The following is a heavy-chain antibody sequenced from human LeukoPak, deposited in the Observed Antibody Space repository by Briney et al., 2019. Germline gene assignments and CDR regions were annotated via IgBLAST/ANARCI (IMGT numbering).Heavy chain of an antibody. J-gene: IGHJ6*03. D-gene: IGHD2/OR15-2a*01. V-gene: IGHV4-39*07. CDR3: ARAVYAFSVALHMDV. CDR2: IYYSGST. CDR1: GGSISSSSYY. Sequence: PSETLSLTCTVSGGSISSSSYYWGWIRQPPGKGLEWIGSIYYSGSTYYNPSLKSRVTISVDTSKNQFSLKLSSVTAADTAVYYCARAVYAFSVALHMDVWGKGTTVTVSS.